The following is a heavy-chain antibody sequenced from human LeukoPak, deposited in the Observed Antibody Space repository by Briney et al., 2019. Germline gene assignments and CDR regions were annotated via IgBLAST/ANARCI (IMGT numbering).Heavy chain of an antibody. CDR3: ARTSSGPYYYYYGMDV. D-gene: IGHD3-22*01. CDR2: ISSSSSYI. CDR1: GFTFSSYS. V-gene: IGHV3-21*01. J-gene: IGHJ6*02. Sequence: GGSLRLSCAASGFTFSSYSMNWVRQAPGKGVEWVSSISSSSSYIYYADSVKGRFTISRDNAKNSLYLQMNSLRAEDTAVYYCARTSSGPYYYYYGMDVWGQGTTVTVSS.